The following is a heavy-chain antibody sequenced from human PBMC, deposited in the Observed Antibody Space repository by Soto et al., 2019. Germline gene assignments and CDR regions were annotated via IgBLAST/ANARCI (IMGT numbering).Heavy chain of an antibody. CDR3: AKSGIQLWEYWYFDL. D-gene: IGHD5-18*01. Sequence: SCKASGGTFSSYGMHWVRQAPGKGLEWVAVISYDGSNKYYADSVKGRFTISRDNSKNTLYLQMNSLRAEDTAVYYCAKSGIQLWEYWYFDLWGRGTLVTVSS. V-gene: IGHV3-30*18. CDR2: ISYDGSNK. J-gene: IGHJ2*01. CDR1: GGTFSSYG.